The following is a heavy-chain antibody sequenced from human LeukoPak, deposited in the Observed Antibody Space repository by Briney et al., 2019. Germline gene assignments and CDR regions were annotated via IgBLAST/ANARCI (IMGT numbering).Heavy chain of an antibody. CDR3: AREVPGLHRYNWFDP. D-gene: IGHD4-11*01. V-gene: IGHV4-38-2*02. J-gene: IGHJ5*02. Sequence: SETLSLTCTVSGYSISSGYYWGWIRQPPGKGLEWIGSIYHSGSTYYNPSLKSRVTISVDTSKNQFSLKLSSVTAADTAVYYCAREVPGLHRYNWFDPWGQGTLVTVSS. CDR2: IYHSGST. CDR1: GYSISSGYY.